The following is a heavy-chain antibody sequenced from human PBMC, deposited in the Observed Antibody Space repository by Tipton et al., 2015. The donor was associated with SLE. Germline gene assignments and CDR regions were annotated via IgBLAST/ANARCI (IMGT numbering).Heavy chain of an antibody. CDR3: ARLNRIAGGY. Sequence: TLSLTCAVYGGSFSGYYWSWIRQPPGKGLEWIGEINHSGSTNYNPSLKSRVTISVDKSKNQFSLKLSSVTAADTAVYYCARLNRIAGGYWGQGTLVTVSS. V-gene: IGHV4-34*01. CDR1: GGSFSGYY. J-gene: IGHJ4*02. D-gene: IGHD6-13*01. CDR2: INHSGST.